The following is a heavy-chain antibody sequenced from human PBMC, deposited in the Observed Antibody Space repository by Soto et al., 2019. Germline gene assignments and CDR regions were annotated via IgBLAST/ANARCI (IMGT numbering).Heavy chain of an antibody. D-gene: IGHD2-2*01. CDR2: INSDGSST. CDR3: ARDRVYCSSTSCSQFGY. CDR1: GITFSSYW. V-gene: IGHV3-74*01. Sequence: LRLSCAASGITFSSYWMHWVRQAPGKGLVWVSRINSDGSSTSYADSVKGRFTISRDNAKNTLYLQMNSLRAEDTAVYYCARDRVYCSSTSCSQFGYWGQGTLVTVSS. J-gene: IGHJ4*02.